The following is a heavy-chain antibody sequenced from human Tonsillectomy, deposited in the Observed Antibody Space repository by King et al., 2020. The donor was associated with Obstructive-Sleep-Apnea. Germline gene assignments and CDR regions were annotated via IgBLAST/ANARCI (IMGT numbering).Heavy chain of an antibody. CDR1: GGTFSSYA. CDR2: IIPIFGTA. CDR3: ASPPRYCSSTSCYPYY. D-gene: IGHD2-2*01. V-gene: IGHV1-69*12. Sequence: QLVQSGAEVKKPGSSVKVSCKASGGTFSSYAISWVRQAPGQGLEWMGGIIPIFGTANYAQKFQGRVTSTADESTSTADMELSSLRSEDPAVYYCASPPRYCSSTSCYPYYWGQGTLVTVSS. J-gene: IGHJ4*02.